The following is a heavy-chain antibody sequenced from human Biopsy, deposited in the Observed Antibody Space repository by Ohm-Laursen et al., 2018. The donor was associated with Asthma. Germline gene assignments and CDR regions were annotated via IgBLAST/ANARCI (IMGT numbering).Heavy chain of an antibody. CDR2: ISVYNGTT. Sequence: ASVKVSCKTSGYTFNSAGITWVRQAPGQGLGWMGWISVYNGTTKVAQKLQDRVTMITDTSTSTAYMELRSLRSDDTAVYFCARAVDFSHYYGIDVWGQGTTVTVS. J-gene: IGHJ6*02. V-gene: IGHV1-18*01. D-gene: IGHD4-23*01. CDR1: GYTFNSAG. CDR3: ARAVDFSHYYGIDV.